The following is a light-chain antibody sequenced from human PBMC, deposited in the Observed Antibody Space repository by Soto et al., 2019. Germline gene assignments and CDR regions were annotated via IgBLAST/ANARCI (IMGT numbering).Light chain of an antibody. CDR2: KSS. J-gene: IGKJ1*01. Sequence: ILMTQSPSSLSASVGDTVTITCRASQDVDKWLAWYQQKQGKAPKLLLWKSSTVIGGVPSRFSAVGSGTQYSLTISGLQPEDVATYYCQQYSSYWTFGQGTMVEIK. V-gene: IGKV1-5*03. CDR3: QQYSSYWT. CDR1: QDVDKW.